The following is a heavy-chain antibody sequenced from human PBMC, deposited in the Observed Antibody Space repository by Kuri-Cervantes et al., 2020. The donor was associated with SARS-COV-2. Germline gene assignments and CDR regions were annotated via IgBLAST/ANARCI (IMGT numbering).Heavy chain of an antibody. Sequence: SETLSLTCTVSGGSISSYYWSWIRQPAGKGLEWIGRIYTSGSTNYNPSLKSRVTISVDTSKNQFSLKLSSVTAADTAVYYCARHPDAYDFWSGQFRLYWFDPWGQGTLVTVSS. CDR1: GGSISSYY. D-gene: IGHD3-3*01. CDR2: IYTSGST. CDR3: ARHPDAYDFWSGQFRLYWFDP. J-gene: IGHJ5*02. V-gene: IGHV4-4*07.